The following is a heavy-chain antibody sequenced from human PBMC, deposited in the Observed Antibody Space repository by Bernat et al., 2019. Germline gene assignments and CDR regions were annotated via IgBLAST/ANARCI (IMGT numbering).Heavy chain of an antibody. CDR1: GFTFSSYW. Sequence: EVQLVESGGGLVQPGGSLRLSCAASGFTFSSYWMHWVRQAPGKGLVWVSRINSDGSSTSYADSVKGRFTIARDNAKNTLYLQMNSLRAEETAVYYCARGGMIVVVPYYYYYGMDVWGQGTTVTVSS. J-gene: IGHJ6*02. D-gene: IGHD3-22*01. CDR2: INSDGSST. V-gene: IGHV3-74*01. CDR3: ARGGMIVVVPYYYYYGMDV.